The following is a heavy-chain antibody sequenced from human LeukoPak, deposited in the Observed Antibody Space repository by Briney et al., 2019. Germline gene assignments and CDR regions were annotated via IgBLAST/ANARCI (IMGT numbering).Heavy chain of an antibody. CDR2: ISYDGSNK. Sequence: GRSLRLSCAASGFTFSSYGMHWVRQAPGKGLEWVAVISYDGSNKYYADSVKGRFTISRDNSKNTLYLQMNSLRAEDTAVYYCAKEWMRLSLWGQGTMVTVSS. CDR3: AKEWMRLSL. V-gene: IGHV3-30*18. CDR1: GFTFSSYG. J-gene: IGHJ4*02. D-gene: IGHD5-18*01.